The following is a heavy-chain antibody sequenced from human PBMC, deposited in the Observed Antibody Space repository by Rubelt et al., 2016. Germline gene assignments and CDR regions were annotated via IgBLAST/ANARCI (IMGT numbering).Heavy chain of an antibody. D-gene: IGHD3-9*01. CDR3: PTAGLFIPPSYYDILSGYYPEGDY. CDR2: IKSKTDGGTT. J-gene: IGHJ4*02. CDR1: GFTVSSNY. V-gene: IGHV3-15*01. Sequence: GGSLRLSCAASGFTVSSNYMSWVRQAPGKGLEWVGRIKSKTDGGTTDYAAPVKGRFTIPRDDSKNTLYLQMNSLKTEDTAVYYFPTAGLFIPPSYYDILSGYYPEGDYWGQGTLVTVSS.